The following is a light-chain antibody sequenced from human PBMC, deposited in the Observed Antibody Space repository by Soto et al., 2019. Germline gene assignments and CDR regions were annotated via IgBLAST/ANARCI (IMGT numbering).Light chain of an antibody. CDR3: NSYTSATTLRGV. CDR2: DVS. V-gene: IGLV2-14*03. Sequence: QSVLTQPASVSGSPGQSITISCTGTSTDVSGDNYVSWYQQYPGKAPKLIIYDVSIRPSGVSDRFSGSQSGNTASLTISGLQAEDEADYYCNSYTSATTLRGVFGVGPKSPS. J-gene: IGLJ1*01. CDR1: STDVSGDNY.